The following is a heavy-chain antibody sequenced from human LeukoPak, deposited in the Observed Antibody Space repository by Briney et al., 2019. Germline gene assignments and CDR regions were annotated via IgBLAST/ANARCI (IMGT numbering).Heavy chain of an antibody. CDR3: ARSPGGIYYYYFTDV. CDR2: ISSRSTYI. J-gene: IGHJ6*03. V-gene: IGHV3-21*01. Sequence: GGSLRLSCAASGFNFNNCTFNWVRHAPEKGLEWVSSISSRSTYIYYADSMKGRFTISRDNAKNSLYLQTNSLRAEDTAVYYCARSPGGIYYYYFTDVGGTGNTVTVSS. D-gene: IGHD2-21*01. CDR1: GFNFNNCT.